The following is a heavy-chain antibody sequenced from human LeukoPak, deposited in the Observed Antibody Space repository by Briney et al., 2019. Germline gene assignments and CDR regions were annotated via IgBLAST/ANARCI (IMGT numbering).Heavy chain of an antibody. CDR3: ARDHSAMPSC. Sequence: GGSLRLSCAASGFTFSSYNLHWLRQAPGKGLEWLTVISYDGSYTSYGASVKGRFTVSRDNSQNTLYLQMNGLRAEDTALYYCARDHSAMPSCWGQGTLVTVSS. CDR1: GFTFSSYN. CDR2: ISYDGSYT. D-gene: IGHD2-2*01. V-gene: IGHV3-30*03. J-gene: IGHJ4*02.